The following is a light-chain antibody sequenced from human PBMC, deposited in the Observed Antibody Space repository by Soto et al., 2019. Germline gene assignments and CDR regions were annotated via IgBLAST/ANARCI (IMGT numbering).Light chain of an antibody. V-gene: IGKV3-20*01. CDR3: QQYGSSPLT. CDR2: GAS. J-gene: IGKJ4*01. CDR1: QSVSSSY. Sequence: EIGWTQSPGTLSLSPGERATLSCRASQSVSSSYLAWYQQKPGQAPRLLIYGASSRATGIPDRFSCSGSGTDFTLTISRLEPEDFAVYYCQQYGSSPLTFGGGTKVDIK.